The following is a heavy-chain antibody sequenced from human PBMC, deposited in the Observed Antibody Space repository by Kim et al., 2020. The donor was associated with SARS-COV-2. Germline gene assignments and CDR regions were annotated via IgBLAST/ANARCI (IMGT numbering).Heavy chain of an antibody. CDR3: VRGQSTTVTTGGCWYFDL. CDR2: IKCDGSEK. J-gene: IGHJ2*01. CDR1: GFTFSSSW. D-gene: IGHD4-17*01. V-gene: IGHV3-7*03. Sequence: GGSLRLSCAASGFTFSSSWMHWVCQAPEKGLEWVADIKCDGSEKYYVDSVKGRLTISRDNAKNSLYLQVNSLRAEDMTVYYCVRGQSTTVTTGGCWYFDLWGRGTLVTVSS.